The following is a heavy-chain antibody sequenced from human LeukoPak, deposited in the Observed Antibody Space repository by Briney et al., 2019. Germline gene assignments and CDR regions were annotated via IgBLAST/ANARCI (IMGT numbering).Heavy chain of an antibody. V-gene: IGHV1-69*06. J-gene: IGHJ4*02. Sequence: SVKVSCKASGYPFTTSGISWLRQAPGHGLEWMGGIIPIFGTANYAQKFQGRVTITADKSTSTAYMELSSLRSEDTAVYYCARVERAMVTNDYWGQGTLVTVSS. D-gene: IGHD5-18*01. CDR2: IIPIFGTA. CDR1: GYPFTTSG. CDR3: ARVERAMVTNDY.